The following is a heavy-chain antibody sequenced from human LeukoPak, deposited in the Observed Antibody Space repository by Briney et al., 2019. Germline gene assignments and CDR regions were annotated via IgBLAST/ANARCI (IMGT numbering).Heavy chain of an antibody. D-gene: IGHD3-10*01. CDR3: ARDRYFGPGSSFSGQWHRYFDP. Sequence: ASVKVSCKASGYIFTSFGISWVRQAPGQGLEWMGCINTYTGNTNYAQKFQGRVNVTTDTSTSTVYMDLRSLRFDDSAIYYCARDRYFGPGSSFSGQWHRYFDPWGQGTLVTVSS. CDR2: INTYTGNT. J-gene: IGHJ5*02. CDR1: GYIFTSFG. V-gene: IGHV1-18*01.